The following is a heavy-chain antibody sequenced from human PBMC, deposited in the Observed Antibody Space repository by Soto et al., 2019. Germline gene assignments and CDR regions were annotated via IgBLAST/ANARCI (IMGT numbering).Heavy chain of an antibody. D-gene: IGHD6-6*01. Sequence: EVQLLESGGGLVQPGGSLRLSCAASGFTFSSYAMNWVRQAPGKGLEWVSAISNSADSTYYADSVKGRFTISRDNSKNTLYMQMNSLRSEDTAVYYCARVVLRYSSSSYFDYWGQGTLVTVSS. J-gene: IGHJ4*02. CDR3: ARVVLRYSSSSYFDY. V-gene: IGHV3-23*01. CDR1: GFTFSSYA. CDR2: ISNSADST.